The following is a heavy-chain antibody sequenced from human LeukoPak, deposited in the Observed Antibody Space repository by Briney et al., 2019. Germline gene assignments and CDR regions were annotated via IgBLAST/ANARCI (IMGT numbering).Heavy chain of an antibody. CDR2: INPSGDST. V-gene: IGHV1-46*01. CDR1: RYTFSSNY. D-gene: IGHD1-26*01. CDR3: ARGSSGSYYNYFDY. J-gene: IGHJ4*02. Sequence: ASVKVSCKASRYTFSSNYLHWVRQAPGQGLEWMGLINPSGDSTSYAQKFQGRVTMTRDTSTTTVYMDLSNLRSEDTAVYYCARGSSGSYYNYFDYWGQGTLVTVSS.